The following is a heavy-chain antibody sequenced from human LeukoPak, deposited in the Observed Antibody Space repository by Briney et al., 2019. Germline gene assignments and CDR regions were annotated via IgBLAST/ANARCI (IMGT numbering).Heavy chain of an antibody. D-gene: IGHD2-2*01. CDR3: ARGGRGYCTSSSCYFDY. J-gene: IGHJ4*02. Sequence: SQTLSLTCAISGDSVSSTAWNWIRQSPSRGLEWLGRTYYRSKWYNDYAVSVKSRITINPDTSKNQFSLQLYSVTPEDTAVYYCARGGRGYCTSSSCYFDYWGQGTLVTVSS. CDR1: GDSVSSTA. V-gene: IGHV6-1*01. CDR2: TYYRSKWYN.